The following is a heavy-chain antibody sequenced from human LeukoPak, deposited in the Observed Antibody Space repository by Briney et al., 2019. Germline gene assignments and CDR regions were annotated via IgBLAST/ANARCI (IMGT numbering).Heavy chain of an antibody. D-gene: IGHD1-26*01. V-gene: IGHV3-30*02. Sequence: GGSLRLSCASSGLAFSDYAMHWVRQAPGKGLEWVAFIRYDGSNKYYADSVKGRFTISRDNSKNTLYLQMNSLRAEDTAVYYCAKARGELLRVYFDYWGQGTLVTVSS. CDR2: IRYDGSNK. J-gene: IGHJ4*02. CDR1: GLAFSDYA. CDR3: AKARGELLRVYFDY.